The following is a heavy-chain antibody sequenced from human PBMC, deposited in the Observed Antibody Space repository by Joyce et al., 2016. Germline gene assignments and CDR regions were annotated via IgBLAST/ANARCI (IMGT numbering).Heavy chain of an antibody. CDR1: GYTFTSYA. V-gene: IGHV1-3*01. J-gene: IGHJ6*02. D-gene: IGHD6-6*01. CDR2: INADNGNT. CDR3: ARDLIAASLYYDGMDV. Sequence: QVHLVQSGAEVKKPGASVKASCKASGYTFTSYAMHWVRQAPGQRLEWMGWINADNGNTKCSQKFQGRVTVTRETAASTAYMELSSLRSEDTAVYYCARDLIAASLYYDGMDVWGQGTTVTVSS.